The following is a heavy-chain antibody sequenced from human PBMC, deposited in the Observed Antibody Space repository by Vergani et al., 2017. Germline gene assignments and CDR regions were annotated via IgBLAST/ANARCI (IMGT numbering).Heavy chain of an antibody. CDR3: AQIVTKNGYNYDAFDI. Sequence: QVTLKESGPALVKPTQTLTLTCTLSGFSVNSHPMRVIWIRQPPGKALEWLARIDWDDDKFYDRSLKTRLTISKDTSKNQVVLRMTNMDTVDTDMYYCAQIVTKNGYNYDAFDIWGQGTMVIVSS. CDR2: IDWDDDK. V-gene: IGHV2-70*04. CDR1: GFSVNSHPMR. D-gene: IGHD5-24*01. J-gene: IGHJ3*02.